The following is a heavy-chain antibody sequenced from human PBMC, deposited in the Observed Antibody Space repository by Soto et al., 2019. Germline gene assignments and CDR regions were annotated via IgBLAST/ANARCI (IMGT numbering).Heavy chain of an antibody. CDR1: GFTFSGSA. CDR2: IRSKANSYAT. Sequence: PGGSLRLSCAASGFTFSGSAMHWVRQASGKGLEWVGRIRSKANSYATAYAASVKGRFTISRDDSKNTAYLQMNSLKTEDTAVYYCAKSLSVGTTTPFDYWGQGTLVTVSS. CDR3: AKSLSVGTTTPFDY. J-gene: IGHJ4*02. D-gene: IGHD1-26*01. V-gene: IGHV3-73*01.